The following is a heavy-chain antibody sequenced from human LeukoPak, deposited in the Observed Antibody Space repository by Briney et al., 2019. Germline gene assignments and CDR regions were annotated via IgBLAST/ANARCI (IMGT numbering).Heavy chain of an antibody. J-gene: IGHJ4*02. V-gene: IGHV4-59*08. Sequence: SETLSLTCTVSGGSISGYYRSWIRQAPGKGLEWIGYVHYSGSDDYNPSLRSRATISVVPSKNQFSLKLSSVTATDTALYYCARSSIYDGSGYPNYWGQGTLVTVSS. CDR3: ARSSIYDGSGYPNY. CDR1: GGSISGYY. D-gene: IGHD3-22*01. CDR2: VHYSGSD.